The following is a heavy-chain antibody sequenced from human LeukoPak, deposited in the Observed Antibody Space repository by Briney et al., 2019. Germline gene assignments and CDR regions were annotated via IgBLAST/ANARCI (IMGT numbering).Heavy chain of an antibody. CDR1: GFTFRSHA. CDR2: IRGDGATM. CDR3: ARDGGATMVRGVATYDS. D-gene: IGHD3-10*01. V-gene: IGHV3-23*01. J-gene: IGHJ4*02. Sequence: QAGGSLRLSCAASGFTFRSHAMSWVRRAPGRGLEWVSAIRGDGATMFYADSVKGRITVSRDNSKNTLYLQFNSLRAEDTAVYYCARDGGATMVRGVATYDSWGQGTLVTVSS.